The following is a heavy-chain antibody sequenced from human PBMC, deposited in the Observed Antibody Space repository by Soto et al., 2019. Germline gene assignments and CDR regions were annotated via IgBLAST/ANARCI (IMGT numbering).Heavy chain of an antibody. Sequence: ASVKVSCKASGYTFTTYYMHWVRQAPGQGLEWMGLINPSGGSTNSAQKFQGRVTMTRDTSTSTVYMELSSLRSEDTAVYYCARVPIPMYYYDSSGWSGGAFDIWGQGTMVTVS. CDR2: INPSGGST. CDR1: GYTFTTYY. J-gene: IGHJ3*02. V-gene: IGHV1-46*01. D-gene: IGHD3-22*01. CDR3: ARVPIPMYYYDSSGWSGGAFDI.